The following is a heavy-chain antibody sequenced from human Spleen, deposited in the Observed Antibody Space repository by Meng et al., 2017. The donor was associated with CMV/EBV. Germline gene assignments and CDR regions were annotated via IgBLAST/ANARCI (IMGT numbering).Heavy chain of an antibody. CDR3: ARDHYGMDV. V-gene: IGHV1-18*01. CDR1: GYTFTSYG. J-gene: IGHJ6*02. Sequence: ASVKVSCKASGYTFTSYGISWVRQAPGQGLEWMGWISAYNGNTNYAQKLQGRVTMTRNTSISTAYMELSSLRSEDTAVYYCARDHYGMDVWGQGTTVTVSS. CDR2: ISAYNGNT.